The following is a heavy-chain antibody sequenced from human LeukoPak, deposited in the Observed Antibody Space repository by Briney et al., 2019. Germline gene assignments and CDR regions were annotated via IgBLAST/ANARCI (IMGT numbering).Heavy chain of an antibody. V-gene: IGHV3-23*01. Sequence: SGGSLRLSCAASGFTFRSYAMNWVRQAPGKGLEWVSAISGSGGSTYYADSVKGRFTISRDNSKNTLYLQMNSLRAEDTAVYYCAEDLAYYYDPKYAFDIWGQGTMVTVSS. CDR1: GFTFRSYA. J-gene: IGHJ3*02. CDR2: ISGSGGST. CDR3: AEDLAYYYDPKYAFDI. D-gene: IGHD3-22*01.